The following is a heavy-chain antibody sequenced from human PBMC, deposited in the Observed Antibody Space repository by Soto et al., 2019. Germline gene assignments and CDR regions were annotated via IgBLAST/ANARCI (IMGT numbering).Heavy chain of an antibody. CDR1: GFTFSSYA. CDR2: ISYDGSNK. J-gene: IGHJ5*02. V-gene: IGHV3-30-3*01. CDR3: ARGDSSSWPMGDWFDP. D-gene: IGHD6-13*01. Sequence: QVQLVESGGGVVQPGRSLRLSCAASGFTFSSYAMHWVRQAPGKGLEWVAVISYDGSNKYYADSVKGRFTISRDNSKNTLYLQMNSLRAEDTAVYYCARGDSSSWPMGDWFDPWGQGTLVTVSS.